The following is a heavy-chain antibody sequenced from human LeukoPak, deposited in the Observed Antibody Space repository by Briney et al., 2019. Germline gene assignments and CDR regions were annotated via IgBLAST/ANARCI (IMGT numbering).Heavy chain of an antibody. J-gene: IGHJ6*03. CDR2: IRYDGSNK. CDR1: GFTFSSYG. CDR3: AKDVRYYYYMDV. Sequence: GGSLRLSCAASGFTFSSYGMHWVRQAPGKGLEWVAFIRYDGSNKYYADSVKGRFTISRDNSKNTLYLQMNSLRAEDTAVYYCAKDVRYYYYMDVWGKGTTVTVSS. V-gene: IGHV3-30*02.